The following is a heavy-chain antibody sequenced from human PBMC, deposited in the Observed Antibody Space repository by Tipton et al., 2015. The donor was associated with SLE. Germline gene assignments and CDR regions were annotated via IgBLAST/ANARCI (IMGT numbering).Heavy chain of an antibody. CDR2: LYSGGSST. J-gene: IGHJ6*03. Sequence: SLRLSCAASGFTVSSNYMSWVRQAPGKGLEWVSVLYSGGSSTYYADSVKGRFTISRDNSKNTLYLELNSLRAEDTAVYFCGSGSQYYYYYMDVWGKGTTVTVSS. D-gene: IGHD3-10*01. V-gene: IGHV3-53*01. CDR1: GFTVSSNY. CDR3: GSGSQYYYYYMDV.